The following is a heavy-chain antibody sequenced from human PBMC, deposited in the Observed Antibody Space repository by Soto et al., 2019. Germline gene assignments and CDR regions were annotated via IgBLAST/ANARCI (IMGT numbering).Heavy chain of an antibody. D-gene: IGHD3-10*01. CDR1: GFTFSSYG. Sequence: QVRLLESGGGVVQPGTSLRLSCVGSGFTFSSYGMHWVRQAPGKGLEWVAVIWSDGSNQHYGDSVKGRFTISRDNSKNALYLQSDSLRVEDTSVYYCARAVNYNGGCYYFGYWGQGTLVTVSS. J-gene: IGHJ4*02. CDR3: ARAVNYNGGCYYFGY. V-gene: IGHV3-33*01. CDR2: IWSDGSNQ.